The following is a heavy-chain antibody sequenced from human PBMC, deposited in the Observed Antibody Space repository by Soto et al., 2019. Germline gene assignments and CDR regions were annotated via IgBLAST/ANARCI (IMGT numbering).Heavy chain of an antibody. CDR3: AASCVACGGFNYYGMDV. CDR2: IYYSGTT. CDR1: GGSIISGGYY. V-gene: IGHV4-31*03. D-gene: IGHD2-21*01. Sequence: SETLSLTCTVSGGSIISGGYYWYWIRQHPGKGLEWIGYIYYSGTTYYNPSLKSRVTISVDTSKNQFSLKLSSVTAADTAVYYCAASCVACGGFNYYGMDVWGQGTTVTVSS. J-gene: IGHJ6*02.